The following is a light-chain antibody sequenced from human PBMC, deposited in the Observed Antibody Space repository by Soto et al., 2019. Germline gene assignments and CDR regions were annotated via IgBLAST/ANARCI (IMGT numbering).Light chain of an antibody. V-gene: IGLV2-11*01. CDR2: DVS. CDR3: CSYAGSYTDV. J-gene: IGLJ1*01. Sequence: QSALTQPRSVSGSPGQSVTISCTGTSNDVGGYNYVSWYQQHPGKAPKLMIYDVSKRPSGVPDRFAGSKSGNTASLTISGLQAEDEADYYCCSYAGSYTDVFGTGTKLTVL. CDR1: SNDVGGYNY.